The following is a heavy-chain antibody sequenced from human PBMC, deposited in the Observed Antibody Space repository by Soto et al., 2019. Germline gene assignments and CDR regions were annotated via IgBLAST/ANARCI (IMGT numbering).Heavy chain of an antibody. D-gene: IGHD2-2*02. Sequence: SQTLSLTCAISGDSVSSNSAAWNWIRQSPSRGLEWLGRTYYRSKWYNDYAVSVKSRITINPDTSKNQFSLQLNSVTPEDTAVYYCARDHIVVVPAAIRGFHYYYYGIDVWGQGTTVTVSS. CDR3: ARDHIVVVPAAIRGFHYYYYGIDV. CDR2: TYYRSKWYN. J-gene: IGHJ6*02. CDR1: GDSVSSNSAA. V-gene: IGHV6-1*01.